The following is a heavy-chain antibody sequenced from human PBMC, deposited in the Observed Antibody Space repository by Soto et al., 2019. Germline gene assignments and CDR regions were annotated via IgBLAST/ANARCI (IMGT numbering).Heavy chain of an antibody. D-gene: IGHD6-6*01. V-gene: IGHV3-53*01. J-gene: IGHJ2*01. Sequence: GGSLRLSCAASGFTVSSNYMSWVRQAPGKGLEWVSVIYSGGSTYYADSVKGRFTISRDNSKNTLYLQMNSLRAEDTAVYYCARDGSIEYSSSSFHFDLWGRGTLVTVSS. CDR2: IYSGGST. CDR3: ARDGSIEYSSSSFHFDL. CDR1: GFTVSSNY.